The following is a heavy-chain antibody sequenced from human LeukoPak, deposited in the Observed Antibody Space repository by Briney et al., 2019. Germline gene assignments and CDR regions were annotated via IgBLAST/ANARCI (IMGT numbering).Heavy chain of an antibody. J-gene: IGHJ5*02. CDR3: ARDRYSSGLDP. CDR2: INPNRGNT. Sequence: ASVKVSCKASVYTFTSYNINCVRQATGQRLEWMGCINPNRGNTRYAQKFQGRVTMTRNTSISTAYMELSSLRSEATAVYYCARDRYSSGLDPWGQGTLVTVSP. V-gene: IGHV1-8*01. CDR1: VYTFTSYN. D-gene: IGHD6-19*01.